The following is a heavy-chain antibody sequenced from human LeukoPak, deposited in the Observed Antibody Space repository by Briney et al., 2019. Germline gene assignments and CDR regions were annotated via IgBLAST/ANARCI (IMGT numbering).Heavy chain of an antibody. CDR1: GFTFDDYG. V-gene: IGHV3-20*04. CDR3: ARNVRGVIGYYFGY. J-gene: IGHJ4*02. Sequence: GGSLRLSCAASGFTFDDYGMSWVRQAPGKGLEWVSGINWNGGSTGYADSVKGRFTISRDNAKNSLYLQMNSMRAEDTALYYCARNVRGVIGYYFGYWGQGTLVTVSS. D-gene: IGHD3-10*01. CDR2: INWNGGST.